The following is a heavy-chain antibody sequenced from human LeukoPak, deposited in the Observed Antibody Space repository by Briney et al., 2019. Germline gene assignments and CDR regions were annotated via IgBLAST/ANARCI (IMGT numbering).Heavy chain of an antibody. Sequence: VASVKVSCKASGGTFSSYAISWVRQAPGQGLEWMGGIIPIFGTANYAQKFQGRVTITADKYTSTAYMELSSLRSEDTAVYYCGYGSGTNYYYYGMDVWGKGTTVTVSS. CDR3: GYGSGTNYYYYGMDV. D-gene: IGHD3-10*01. CDR2: IIPIFGTA. CDR1: GGTFSSYA. V-gene: IGHV1-69*06. J-gene: IGHJ6*04.